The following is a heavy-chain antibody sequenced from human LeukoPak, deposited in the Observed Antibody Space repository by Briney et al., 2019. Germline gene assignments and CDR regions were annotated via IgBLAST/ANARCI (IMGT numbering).Heavy chain of an antibody. V-gene: IGHV4-59*01. J-gene: IGHJ4*02. CDR1: GGSFSGYY. D-gene: IGHD3-22*01. CDR3: ARAYDSSGRGFDY. Sequence: SETLSLTCAVYGGSFSGYYWSWIRQPPGKGLEWIGYIYYSGSTNYNPSLKSRVTISVDTSKNQFSLKLSSVTAADTAVYYCARAYDSSGRGFDYWGQGTLDTVSS. CDR2: IYYSGST.